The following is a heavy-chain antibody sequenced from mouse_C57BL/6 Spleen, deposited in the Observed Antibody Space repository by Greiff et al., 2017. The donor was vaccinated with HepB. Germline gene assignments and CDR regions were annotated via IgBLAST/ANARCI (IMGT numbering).Heavy chain of an antibody. Sequence: EVQLQQSGAELVRPGASVKLSCTASGFNIKDYYMHWVKQRPEQGLEWIGRIDPEDGDTEYAPKFQGKATMTADTSSNTAYLQLSSLTSEDTAVYYCTRWLLRGYAMDYWGQRTSVTVSS. V-gene: IGHV14-1*01. D-gene: IGHD2-3*01. CDR2: IDPEDGDT. CDR1: GFNIKDYY. J-gene: IGHJ4*01. CDR3: TRWLLRGYAMDY.